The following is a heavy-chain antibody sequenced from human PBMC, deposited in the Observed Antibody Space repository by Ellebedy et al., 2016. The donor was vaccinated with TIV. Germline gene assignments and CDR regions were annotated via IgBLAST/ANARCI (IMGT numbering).Heavy chain of an antibody. D-gene: IGHD5-18*01. CDR3: ARHDTVDTAMFPY. CDR2: IYPGDSNT. J-gene: IGHJ4*02. V-gene: IGHV5-51*01. Sequence: GESLKISCKGSGYSFPTYWIGWVRQMPGKGLAWMGAIYPGDSNTKYSPSFQVQVTISADKSISPAYLQWRSLKASDTAMYYCARHDTVDTAMFPYWGQGSLVTVSS. CDR1: GYSFPTYW.